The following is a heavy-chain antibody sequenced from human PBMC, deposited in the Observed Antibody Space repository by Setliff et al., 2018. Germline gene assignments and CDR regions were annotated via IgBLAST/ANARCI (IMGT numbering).Heavy chain of an antibody. CDR1: GYSFIDYY. J-gene: IGHJ3*02. V-gene: IGHV1-2*06. CDR2: VNPKNGGI. Sequence: ASVKVSCKASGYSFIDYYIHWVRQAPGQGPEWMGRVNPKNGGILYSQKFEGRVSMTGDRTISTVYMDLRSLTFDDTAVYYCARPRSNYNRRAFSIWGQGTMVTVSS. D-gene: IGHD3-10*01. CDR3: ARPRSNYNRRAFSI.